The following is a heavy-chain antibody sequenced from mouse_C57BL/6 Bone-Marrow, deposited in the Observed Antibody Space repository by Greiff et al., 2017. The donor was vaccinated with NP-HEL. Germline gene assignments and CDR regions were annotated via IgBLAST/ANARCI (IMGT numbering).Heavy chain of an antibody. CDR3: ARSALWAFAY. D-gene: IGHD1-1*02. CDR2: IYPGDGDT. CDR1: GYAFSSYW. Sequence: QVHVKQSGAELVKPGASVKISRKASGYAFSSYWMNWVKQRPGKGLEWIGQIYPGDGDTNYNGKFKGKATLTADKSSSTAYMQLSSLTSEDSAVYFCARSALWAFAYWGQGTLVTVSA. V-gene: IGHV1-80*01. J-gene: IGHJ3*01.